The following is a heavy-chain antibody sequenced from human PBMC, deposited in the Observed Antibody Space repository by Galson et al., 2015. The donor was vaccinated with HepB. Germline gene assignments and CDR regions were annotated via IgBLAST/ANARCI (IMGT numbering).Heavy chain of an antibody. CDR1: GFTFSNYA. D-gene: IGHD3-3*01. Sequence: LRLSCAASGFTFSNYAIHWVRQAPGKGLEWVAVTSFDGRNRYNVNSVKGRITISRDNSKNTVYLQMNSLRAEDTAVYYCAKAYLEWLLEGPFDYWGQGTLVTVSS. CDR2: TSFDGRNR. J-gene: IGHJ4*02. CDR3: AKAYLEWLLEGPFDY. V-gene: IGHV3-30*18.